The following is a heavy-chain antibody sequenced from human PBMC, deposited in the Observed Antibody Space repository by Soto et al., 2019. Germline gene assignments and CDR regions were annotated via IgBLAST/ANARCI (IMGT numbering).Heavy chain of an antibody. CDR2: IYYSGST. J-gene: IGHJ6*03. CDR1: GGSISSYY. CDR3: ARRGYCSGGSCYYYYMDV. Sequence: SETLSLTCTVSGGSISSYYWSWIRQPPGKGLEWIGYIYYSGSTNYNPSLKSRVTISVDTSKNQFSLKLSSVTAADTAVYYCARRGYCSGGSCYYYYMDVWGKGTTVTVSS. V-gene: IGHV4-59*08. D-gene: IGHD2-15*01.